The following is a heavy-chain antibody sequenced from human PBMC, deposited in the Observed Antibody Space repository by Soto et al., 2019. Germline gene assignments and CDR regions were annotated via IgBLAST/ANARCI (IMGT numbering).Heavy chain of an antibody. CDR1: GGSISSGY. V-gene: IGHV4-59*01. J-gene: IGHJ5*02. Sequence: SETLSLTCSVSGGSISSGYWTWILQPPGKGLEWIGYIYYGGSINYNPSLKSRVIISVDTAKNQFSLRLSSVTAADTAVYYCTGAYYDINGYSLDPWGQGTSVTVS. CDR2: IYYGGSI. D-gene: IGHD3-22*01. CDR3: TGAYYDINGYSLDP.